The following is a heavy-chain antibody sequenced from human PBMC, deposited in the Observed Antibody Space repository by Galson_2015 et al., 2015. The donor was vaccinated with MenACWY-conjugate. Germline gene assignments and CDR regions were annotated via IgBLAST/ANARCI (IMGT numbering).Heavy chain of an antibody. D-gene: IGHD2-2*02. Sequence: LSLTCTVSGGSVSSGSYYWIWIRQPPGKGLEWIGYIYYSGSTNYNPSLKSRVSMSVDTSTNQVSLKLSSVSAEDTAVYYCARGYGSSTTCYTRGPFYYGMDVWGQGTTVTVSS. CDR1: GGSVSSGSYY. V-gene: IGHV4-61*01. CDR2: IYYSGST. CDR3: ARGYGSSTTCYTRGPFYYGMDV. J-gene: IGHJ6*02.